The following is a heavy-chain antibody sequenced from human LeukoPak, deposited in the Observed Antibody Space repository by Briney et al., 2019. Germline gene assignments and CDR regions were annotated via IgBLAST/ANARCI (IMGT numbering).Heavy chain of an antibody. CDR3: ARVEYGSSWYGYYFDY. V-gene: IGHV4-34*01. CDR2: INHSGST. CDR1: GGSFSGYY. D-gene: IGHD6-13*01. Sequence: SETLSLTCAVYGGSFSGYYWSWIRQPPGKGLEWIGEINHSGSTNYNPSLKSRVTISVDTSKNQFSLKLSSVTAADTAVYYCARVEYGSSWYGYYFDYWGQGTLVTVSS. J-gene: IGHJ4*02.